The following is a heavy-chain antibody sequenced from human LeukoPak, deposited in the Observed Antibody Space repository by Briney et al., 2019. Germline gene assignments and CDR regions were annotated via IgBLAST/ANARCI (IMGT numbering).Heavy chain of an antibody. D-gene: IGHD5-18*01. Sequence: SETLSLTCTVSGDSIRSTSYYWGWIRQPPGKGLEWIGSIYYSGNTYYNPSLKSRVTIAVDTSKNQFSLTLNSVTAADTALYYCAKGGYSYGRTGYYFDYWGQGTLVTVSS. CDR1: GDSIRSTSYY. J-gene: IGHJ4*02. CDR2: IYYSGNT. CDR3: AKGGYSYGRTGYYFDY. V-gene: IGHV4-39*01.